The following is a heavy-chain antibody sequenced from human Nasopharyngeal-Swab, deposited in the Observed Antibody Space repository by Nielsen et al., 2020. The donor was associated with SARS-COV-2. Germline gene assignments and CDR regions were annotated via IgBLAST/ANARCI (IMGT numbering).Heavy chain of an antibody. CDR2: IYPGDSDT. Sequence: GGSLRLSCKASGYSFTSYWIGWVRQMPGKGLEWMGIIYPGDSDTRYSPSFQGQVTISADKSISTAYLQWSSLKASDTAMYYCARLATVVSLFDYWGQGTLVTVSS. CDR3: ARLATVVSLFDY. J-gene: IGHJ4*02. V-gene: IGHV5-51*01. CDR1: GYSFTSYW. D-gene: IGHD4-23*01.